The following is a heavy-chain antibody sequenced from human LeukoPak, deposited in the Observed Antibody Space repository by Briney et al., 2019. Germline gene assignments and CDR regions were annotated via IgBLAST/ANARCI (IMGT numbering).Heavy chain of an antibody. Sequence: PGGSLRLSCAASGFSFSSDAMSWVRQAPGKGLEWVSTSRSSGSSAYYADSVKGRFTISRDNSKNTLYLQMSSLRAEDTAVYYCAKDNILPTAKTTLDYWGQGTLVTVSS. J-gene: IGHJ4*02. D-gene: IGHD2-2*01. V-gene: IGHV3-23*01. CDR3: AKDNILPTAKTTLDY. CDR2: SRSSGSSA. CDR1: GFSFSSDA.